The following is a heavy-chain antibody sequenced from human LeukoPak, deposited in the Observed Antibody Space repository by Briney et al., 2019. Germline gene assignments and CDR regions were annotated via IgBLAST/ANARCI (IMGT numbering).Heavy chain of an antibody. J-gene: IGHJ4*02. Sequence: ASVEVSCKASGYTFTGYYMHWVRQAPGQGLEWMGWINPNSGGTNYAQKFQGRVTMTRDTSISTAYMELSRLRSDDTAVYYCARGASSWYGLALDYWGQGTLVTVSS. CDR3: ARGASSWYGLALDY. D-gene: IGHD6-13*01. V-gene: IGHV1-2*02. CDR2: INPNSGGT. CDR1: GYTFTGYY.